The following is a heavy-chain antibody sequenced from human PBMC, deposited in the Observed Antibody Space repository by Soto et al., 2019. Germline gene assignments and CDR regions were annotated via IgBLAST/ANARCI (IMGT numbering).Heavy chain of an antibody. CDR1: GGSISSSSYY. Sequence: PSETLSLTCTVSGGSISSSSYYWGWIRQSPGKGLEWIGSFYYSGSTYYGPSLKSRVTISGDTSKKQISLRLSSVTATDTAVYYCARISVASRYMDVWGKGATVTVSS. CDR3: ARISVASRYMDV. J-gene: IGHJ6*03. D-gene: IGHD5-12*01. CDR2: FYYSGST. V-gene: IGHV4-39*01.